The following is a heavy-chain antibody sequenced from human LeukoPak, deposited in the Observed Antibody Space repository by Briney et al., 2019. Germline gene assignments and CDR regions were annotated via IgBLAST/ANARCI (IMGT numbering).Heavy chain of an antibody. CDR3: AKSLSERREFIPPPGTLNRLFDY. CDR1: GFTFSSYS. CDR2: ISSSSRYI. V-gene: IGHV3-21*04. J-gene: IGHJ4*02. Sequence: GGALRLSCAASGFTFSSYSMNWVRQAPGKGLEGVASISSSSRYIYYADSVKGRFTISRDNSKNTLYLRMNSLRAEDTAVYYSAKSLSERREFIPPPGTLNRLFDYWGQGTLVTVSS. D-gene: IGHD6-13*01.